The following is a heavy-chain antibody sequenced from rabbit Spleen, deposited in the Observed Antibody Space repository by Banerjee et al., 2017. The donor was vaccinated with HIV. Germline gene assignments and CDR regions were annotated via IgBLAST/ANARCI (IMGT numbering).Heavy chain of an antibody. J-gene: IGHJ6*01. CDR3: ARDTGSSFSTYGMDL. CDR1: GFSFSSGYF. Sequence: LEESGGDLVKPGASLTLTCKASGFSFSSGYFMCWVRQAPGKGPEWIACIYTGSGRTYYASWAKGRFTISKASSTTVTLQMTSLTVADTATYFCARDTGSSFSTYGMDLWGPGTLVTVS. CDR2: IYTGSGRT. V-gene: IGHV1S40*01. D-gene: IGHD8-1*01.